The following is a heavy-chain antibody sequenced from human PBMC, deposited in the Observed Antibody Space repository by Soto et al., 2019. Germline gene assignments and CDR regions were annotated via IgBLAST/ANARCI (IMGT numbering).Heavy chain of an antibody. J-gene: IGHJ4*02. Sequence: QVQLVQSGAEVKKPGASVKVSCKASGYTFTSYGISWVRQAPGQGLEWMGWISAYNGNTNYAQKIQGRVTMTTDTATSTAYMELRSLRSDDTAVYYCARDPSERVVPAAMPTGYWCQGTLVTVSS. CDR1: GYTFTSYG. CDR2: ISAYNGNT. V-gene: IGHV1-18*01. D-gene: IGHD2-2*01. CDR3: ARDPSERVVPAAMPTGY.